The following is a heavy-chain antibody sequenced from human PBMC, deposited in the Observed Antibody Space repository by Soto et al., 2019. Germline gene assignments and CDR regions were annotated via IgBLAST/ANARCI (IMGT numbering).Heavy chain of an antibody. CDR2: IWYDGSNK. V-gene: IGHV3-33*01. CDR3: ARARKTLSGSYPDAFDI. CDR1: GSTFRSYG. D-gene: IGHD1-26*01. J-gene: IGHJ3*02. Sequence: GGSLRLSCAASGSTFRSYGMHWVRQPPGKGLEGVAVIWYDGSNKYYADSVKGRFTISRDNSKTTLYPQMNSLRAEDTPVYYCARARKTLSGSYPDAFDIWGQGTMVTVSS.